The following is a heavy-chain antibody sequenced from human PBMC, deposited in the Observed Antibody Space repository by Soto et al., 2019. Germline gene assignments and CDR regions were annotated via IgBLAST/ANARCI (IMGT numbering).Heavy chain of an antibody. CDR3: AGGMAGLDV. Sequence: EVQLVESGGGLVQPGGSLRLSCAASGLSFNIYWMHWVRQVPGKGLVWLARINSDGSHTIYVDSVKGRFTISRDNAKSTVLLQMDSLRDEETGVYYCAGGMAGLDVWGQGTTVTVSS. J-gene: IGHJ6*02. CDR2: INSDGSHT. CDR1: GLSFNIYW. V-gene: IGHV3-74*01.